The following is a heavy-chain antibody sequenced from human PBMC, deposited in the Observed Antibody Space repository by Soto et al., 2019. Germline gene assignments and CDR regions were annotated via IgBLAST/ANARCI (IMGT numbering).Heavy chain of an antibody. J-gene: IGHJ3*02. Sequence: GASVKVSWKASGGTFSSYTISWGRQAPGQGLEGVGRIIPILGIANYAQKSQGRVTITANKSTSTAYMELSSLRSEDTAVYYCARDARYSSSWARAGDAFDIWGQGTMVTVSS. CDR1: GGTFSSYT. CDR3: ARDARYSSSWARAGDAFDI. D-gene: IGHD6-13*01. V-gene: IGHV1-69*04. CDR2: IIPILGIA.